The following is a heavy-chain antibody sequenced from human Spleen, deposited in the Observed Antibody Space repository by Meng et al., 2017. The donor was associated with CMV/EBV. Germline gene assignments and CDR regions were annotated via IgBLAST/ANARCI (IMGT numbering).Heavy chain of an antibody. Sequence: GESLKISCAAFGFTFSAYYMNWVRQAPGKGLEWVANINPDGSVKQYVDSVKGRFSVSRDNAKNSLYLQMNSLRAEDMAVYYCARGLSMVGIAGSWCDPWGQGTLVTVSS. D-gene: IGHD1-26*01. CDR1: GFTFSAYY. V-gene: IGHV3-7*01. CDR2: INPDGSVK. CDR3: ARGLSMVGIAGSWCDP. J-gene: IGHJ5*02.